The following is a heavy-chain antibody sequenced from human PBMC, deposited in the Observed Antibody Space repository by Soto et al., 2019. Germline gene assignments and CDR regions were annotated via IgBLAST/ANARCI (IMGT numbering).Heavy chain of an antibody. V-gene: IGHV3-30-3*01. Sequence: GGSLRLSCAASGFTFSSYAMHWVRQAPGKGLEWVAVISYDGSNKYYADSVKGRFTISRDNSKNTLYLQMNSLRAEDTAVYYCGRDLFLPYLVYWGQGALVTVSS. J-gene: IGHJ4*02. CDR2: ISYDGSNK. CDR1: GFTFSSYA. CDR3: GRDLFLPYLVY. D-gene: IGHD2-21*01.